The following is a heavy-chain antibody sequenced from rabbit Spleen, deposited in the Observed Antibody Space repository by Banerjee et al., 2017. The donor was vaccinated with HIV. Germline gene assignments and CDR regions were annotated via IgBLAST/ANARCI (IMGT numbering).Heavy chain of an antibody. J-gene: IGHJ6*01. CDR2: IDTGSSGFT. D-gene: IGHD1-1*01. V-gene: IGHV1S40*01. Sequence: QSLEESGGDLVKPGASLTLTCKASGVSFSFNSYMCWVRQAPGKGLEWIACIDTGSSGFTYFASWANGRFTISKTSSTTVTLQMTSLTAADTATYFCARDTSSSFSSYGMDLWGPGTLVTVS. CDR3: ARDTSSSFSSYGMDL. CDR1: GVSFSFNSY.